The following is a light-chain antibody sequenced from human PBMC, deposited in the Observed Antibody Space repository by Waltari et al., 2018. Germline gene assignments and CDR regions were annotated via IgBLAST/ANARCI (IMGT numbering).Light chain of an antibody. V-gene: IGKV1-5*03. CDR1: QIISNW. J-gene: IGKJ2*01. Sequence: DIQMTQSPSTLSASVGDRVTITCRASQIISNWLAWYQQKPGEAPKLLIQQASILQSGVPSRFSGGGSGADFTLTISSLQPDDFATYFCQQYHSDSTFGQGTKLEIK. CDR3: QQYHSDST. CDR2: QAS.